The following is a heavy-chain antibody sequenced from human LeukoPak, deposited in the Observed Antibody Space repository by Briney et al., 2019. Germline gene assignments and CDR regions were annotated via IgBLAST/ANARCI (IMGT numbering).Heavy chain of an antibody. V-gene: IGHV1-69*06. CDR1: GGTFSSYA. CDR2: FIPIFSTA. D-gene: IGHD6-13*01. J-gene: IGHJ5*02. Sequence: ASVKVSCKASGGTFSSYAISWVRQAPGQGLEWMGGFIPIFSTANYAQKFQGRVTITADKSTSTAYMELSSLRPEDTAVYYCARGGAAADWFDPWGQGTLVTVSS. CDR3: ARGGAAADWFDP.